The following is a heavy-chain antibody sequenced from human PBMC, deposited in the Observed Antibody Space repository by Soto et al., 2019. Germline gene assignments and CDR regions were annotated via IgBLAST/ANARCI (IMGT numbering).Heavy chain of an antibody. V-gene: IGHV1-18*04. CDR1: GNAFISYG. CDR3: ARDERDSCRRSHCHYFDH. CDR2: ISTHNGDT. J-gene: IGHJ4*02. D-gene: IGHD2-21*02. Sequence: QVQLVQSGAEVKKPGASVTVSCKAAGNAFISYGISWVRQAPGQGLEWMGWISTHNGDTNNAPNLQGRITMSTDTATNTAYMELRSLRPDDTAVYYCARDERDSCRRSHCHYFDHWGQGTLVTVSS.